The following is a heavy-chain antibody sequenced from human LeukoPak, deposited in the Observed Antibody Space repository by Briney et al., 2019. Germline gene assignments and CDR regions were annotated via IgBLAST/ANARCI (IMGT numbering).Heavy chain of an antibody. J-gene: IGHJ4*02. V-gene: IGHV4-59*12. CDR2: IYYSGST. CDR3: ARTIDSSSWYGDY. D-gene: IGHD6-13*01. CDR1: GGSISSYY. Sequence: SETLSLTCTVSGGSISSYYWSWIRQPPGKGLEWIGYIYYSGSTNYNPSLKSRVTISVDTSKNQFSLKLSSVTAADTAVYYCARTIDSSSWYGDYWGQGTLVTVSS.